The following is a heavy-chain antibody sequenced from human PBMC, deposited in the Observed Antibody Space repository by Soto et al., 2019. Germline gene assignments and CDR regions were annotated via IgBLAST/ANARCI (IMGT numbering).Heavy chain of an antibody. CDR3: VRDRIAADGRSHFCAMDV. J-gene: IGHJ6*02. D-gene: IGHD6-25*01. V-gene: IGHV3-48*03. CDR1: GFNFRTYE. CDR2: ISSSVGAI. Sequence: GGSLRLSCVASGFNFRTYEMNWVRQAPGKGLEWIAYISSSVGAIYYADSVKGRFTISRDNAQNSLYLQMNSLIVEATAVYYCVRDRIAADGRSHFCAMDVWGQGTPVTVSS.